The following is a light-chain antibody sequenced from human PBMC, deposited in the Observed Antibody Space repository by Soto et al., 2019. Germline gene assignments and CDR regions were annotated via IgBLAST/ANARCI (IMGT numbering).Light chain of an antibody. CDR2: GAF. CDR3: QQYHNSPRT. V-gene: IGKV3-20*01. J-gene: IGKJ1*01. CDR1: QSVTSGY. Sequence: EIVLTQSPGTLSLSPGERATLSCRASQSVTSGYLAWYQQKPGQAPRLLIYGAFNRATGVPDRFSGSGSGTDFTLTISRLEPEDFAMYYCQQYHNSPRTFGQGTKVDI.